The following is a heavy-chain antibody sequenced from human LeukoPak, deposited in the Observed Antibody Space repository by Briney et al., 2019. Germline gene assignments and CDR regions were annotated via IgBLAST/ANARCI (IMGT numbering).Heavy chain of an antibody. D-gene: IGHD3-22*01. CDR2: VYYSGST. CDR1: GGSVGTYY. V-gene: IGHV4-59*02. Sequence: SETLSLTCTVSGGSVGTYYWSWIRQPPGKGLEWIGYVYYSGSTNYKSSLKSRVTISVDTSKNQYSLKLSSVTAADTAVYYCASGYDRSGKHAFDIWGQGTMVTVSS. J-gene: IGHJ3*02. CDR3: ASGYDRSGKHAFDI.